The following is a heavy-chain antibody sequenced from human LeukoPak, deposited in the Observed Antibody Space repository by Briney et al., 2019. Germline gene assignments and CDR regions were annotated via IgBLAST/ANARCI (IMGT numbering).Heavy chain of an antibody. CDR1: GYTFTGYY. J-gene: IGHJ5*02. V-gene: IGHV1-2*02. CDR3: ARAQNWFDP. Sequence: ASVKVSCKASGYTFTGYYMHWVRQAPGQGLEWMGWINPNSGGTNYAQKFQGRVTMTRNTSISTAYMELSSLRSEDTAVYYCARAQNWFDPWGQGTLVTVSS. CDR2: INPNSGGT.